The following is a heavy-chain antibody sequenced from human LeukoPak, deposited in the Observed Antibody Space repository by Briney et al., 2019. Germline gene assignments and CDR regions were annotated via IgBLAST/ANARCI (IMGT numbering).Heavy chain of an antibody. CDR3: AREGVDTAMVTPFDY. V-gene: IGHV3-74*01. Sequence: GGSLRLSCAASGFTFSSYRMHWVRQAPGKGLVWVSRINSDGSSTSYADSVKGRFTISRDNAKNTLYLQMNCLRAEDTAVYYCAREGVDTAMVTPFDYWGQGTLVTVSS. CDR2: INSDGSST. CDR1: GFTFSSYR. D-gene: IGHD5-18*01. J-gene: IGHJ4*02.